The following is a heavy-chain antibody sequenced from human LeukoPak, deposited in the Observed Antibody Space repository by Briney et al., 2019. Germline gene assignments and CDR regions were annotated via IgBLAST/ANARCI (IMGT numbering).Heavy chain of an antibody. CDR3: ARVDFGGYDILTGYFDY. CDR1: GYTLTELS. CDR2: FDPEDGET. D-gene: IGHD3-9*01. J-gene: IGHJ4*02. V-gene: IGHV1-24*01. Sequence: ASVKVSCKVSGYTLTELSMHWVRQAPGKGLEWMGGFDPEDGETIYAQKLQGRVTMTTDTSTSTAYMELRSLRSDDTAVYYCARVDFGGYDILTGYFDYWGQGTLVTVSS.